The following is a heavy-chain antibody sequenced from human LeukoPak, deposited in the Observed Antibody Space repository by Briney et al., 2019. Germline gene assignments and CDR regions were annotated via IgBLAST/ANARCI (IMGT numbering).Heavy chain of an antibody. D-gene: IGHD4-17*01. V-gene: IGHV3-33*08. CDR3: ARDGDYGDYTGYFDY. CDR2: IWYDGSNK. J-gene: IGHJ4*02. CDR1: GFTFSGFA. Sequence: GGSLRLSCAGSGFTFSGFAMHWVRQAPGKGLEWVAVIWYDGSNKYYGDSVKGRFTISRDNSKNTLFLQMNSLRAEDTAVYYCARDGDYGDYTGYFDYWGQGTLVTVSS.